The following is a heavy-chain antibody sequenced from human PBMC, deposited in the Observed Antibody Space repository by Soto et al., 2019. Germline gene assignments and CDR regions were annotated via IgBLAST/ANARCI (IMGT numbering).Heavy chain of an antibody. CDR1: GFRVSDYW. CDR3: TATPRNGMGV. CDR2: VSNEGSK. J-gene: IGHJ6*02. V-gene: IGHV3-74*01. Sequence: EVHLVESGGGLVQPGGSLRLACAGSGFRVSDYWMHWVRQAPGKGLVWVSRVSNEGSKEYADFVKGRFTLSKDNAKNTVYLEMDSLSVEDTALYYCTATPRNGMGVWGQGTKVTVAS.